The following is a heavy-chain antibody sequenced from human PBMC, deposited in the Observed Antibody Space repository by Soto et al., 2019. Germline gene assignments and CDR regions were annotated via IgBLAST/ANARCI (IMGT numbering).Heavy chain of an antibody. CDR1: GFTFTDYH. Sequence: GGSLRLSCEASGFTFTDYHMSWIRQAPGKGLEWVALISETGSHTAYAESVKGRFTISRDNARPSVFLQMNSLRSDDTAVYFCARSLRATSPLTFWRQGTQATVSS. V-gene: IGHV3-11*06. D-gene: IGHD7-27*01. CDR3: ARSLRATSPLTF. CDR2: ISETGSHT. J-gene: IGHJ4*02.